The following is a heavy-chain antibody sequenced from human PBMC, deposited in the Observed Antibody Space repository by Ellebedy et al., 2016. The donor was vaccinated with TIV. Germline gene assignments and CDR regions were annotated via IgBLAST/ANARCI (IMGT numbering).Heavy chain of an antibody. CDR2: INKSGGST. V-gene: IGHV3-23*01. D-gene: IGHD3/OR15-3a*01. J-gene: IGHJ4*02. CDR1: GFTFSRNG. CDR3: AKAPVGPSWRNYFDY. Sequence: GESLKISCAASGFTFSRNGMTWVRQAPGKGLEWVSLINKSGGSTYYADSVKGRFTISRDNSKNTLYLQMNSLRAEDTAVYYCAKAPVGPSWRNYFDYWGQGTLVTVSS.